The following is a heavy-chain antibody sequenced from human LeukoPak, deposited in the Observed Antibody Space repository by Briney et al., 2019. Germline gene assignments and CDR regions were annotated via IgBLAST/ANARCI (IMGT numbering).Heavy chain of an antibody. Sequence: PGGSLRLSCAASGFTFSSYVMSWVRQAPGKGLEWVSGISGSGGTTNYADSVKGRFTISRDNSKNTLYLQMNSLRAEDTAVYYCAKDHYYDSSGYPNHYWGQGTLVTVSS. V-gene: IGHV3-23*01. J-gene: IGHJ4*02. CDR1: GFTFSSYV. CDR3: AKDHYYDSSGYPNHY. CDR2: ISGSGGTT. D-gene: IGHD3-22*01.